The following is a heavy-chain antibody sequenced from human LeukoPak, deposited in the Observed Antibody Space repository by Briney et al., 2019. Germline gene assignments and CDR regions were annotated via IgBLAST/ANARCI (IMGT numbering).Heavy chain of an antibody. J-gene: IGHJ4*02. Sequence: GGSLRLSCAASGFTYSNYWMHWVRHAPGKGLVWVSRINSDGSSTKYADSVKGRFTISRDNARNTLDLQMNSLRAEDTAVYYCARDKGPFDYWGQGTLVTVSS. CDR3: ARDKGPFDY. CDR2: INSDGSST. V-gene: IGHV3-74*03. CDR1: GFTYSNYW.